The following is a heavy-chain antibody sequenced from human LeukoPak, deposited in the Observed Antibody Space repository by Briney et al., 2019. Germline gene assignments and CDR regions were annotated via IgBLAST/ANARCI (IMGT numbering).Heavy chain of an antibody. V-gene: IGHV3-30*18. CDR2: ISSDGNTK. J-gene: IGHJ3*02. CDR1: GFTSSDYG. Sequence: PGGSLRLSCAASGFTSSDYGMHWVRQAPGEGLEWVAVISSDGNTKFHADSVKGRFTISRDNSKDTLYLQMNSLTTEDTSVYHCAKERGPRDAFDIWGQGTKVTVSS. CDR3: AKERGPRDAFDI.